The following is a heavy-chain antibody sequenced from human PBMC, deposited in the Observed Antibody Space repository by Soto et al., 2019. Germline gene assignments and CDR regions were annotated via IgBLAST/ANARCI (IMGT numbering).Heavy chain of an antibody. J-gene: IGHJ4*02. D-gene: IGHD3-3*01. CDR3: ARDVGPVTIFGEALSGYFDF. CDR1: GFSFGSYW. V-gene: IGHV3-7*03. CDR2: IKDDGSER. Sequence: EVQLVESGGGLVQPGGSLRLSCAGSGFSFGSYWMSWVRQAPGKGLEWLASIKDDGSERYYLDSVKGRFTISRDNAKDSLSLQMNSLRGEYTAFYYCARDVGPVTIFGEALSGYFDFWGQGTLVTVSS.